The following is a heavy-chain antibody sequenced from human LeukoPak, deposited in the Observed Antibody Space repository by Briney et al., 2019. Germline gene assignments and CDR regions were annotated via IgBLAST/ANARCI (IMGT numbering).Heavy chain of an antibody. Sequence: ASVKLSYKPSGYTRTVFYIHCASEAPGQGLEWMGWINSNSGDTIYAQTFQGRVTMTRDTSISTFYMDLIGLRSDDTAVYYCASGRRGGHGLIVWHRGTTVTVSS. V-gene: IGHV1-2*02. CDR1: GYTRTVFY. J-gene: IGHJ6*02. D-gene: IGHD3-10*01. CDR2: INSNSGDT. CDR3: ASGRRGGHGLIV.